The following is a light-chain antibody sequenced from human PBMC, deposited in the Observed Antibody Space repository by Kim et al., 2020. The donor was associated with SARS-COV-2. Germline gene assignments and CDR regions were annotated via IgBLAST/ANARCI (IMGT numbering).Light chain of an antibody. CDR2: DAS. Sequence: EIVMTQSPATLSVSPGERATLSCRASQSVTNNLAWYQQKPGQAPRLLIYDASTRATGIPDRFSGSGSGTEFTLTISSLQSEDFAVYYCQQFNSWPLTFGGGTKLEI. V-gene: IGKV3-15*01. CDR3: QQFNSWPLT. CDR1: QSVTNN. J-gene: IGKJ4*01.